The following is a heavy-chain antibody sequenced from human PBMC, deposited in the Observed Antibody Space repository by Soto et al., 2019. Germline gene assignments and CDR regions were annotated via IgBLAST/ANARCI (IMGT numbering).Heavy chain of an antibody. V-gene: IGHV3-74*01. D-gene: IGHD3-16*01. CDR3: TSDSFGLRDS. Sequence: PGGCMRLSCAAAAFPSSRYCIRWVRQTPGKGLVWVSRINPAGTLTSYAETVEGRFTSTRDNADSALFQQMDSLSAADTPISDCTSDSFGLRDSWGQGTLVTVSS. CDR2: INPAGTLT. CDR1: AFPSSRYC. J-gene: IGHJ4*02.